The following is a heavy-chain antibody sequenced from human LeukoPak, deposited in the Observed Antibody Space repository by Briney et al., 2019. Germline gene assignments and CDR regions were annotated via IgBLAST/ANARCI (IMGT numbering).Heavy chain of an antibody. D-gene: IGHD6-19*01. CDR1: GFTFNSFR. CDR3: ARVGSGLYTYYFDN. Sequence: GGSLRLSCAASGFTFNSFRMSWVRQAPGRGLEWVANIKQDGSETYYVDSVRGRFTMSRDNIKKSLYLQMNSLRAEDTAVYYCARVGSGLYTYYFDNWGQGTLVTVSS. V-gene: IGHV3-7*01. J-gene: IGHJ4*02. CDR2: IKQDGSET.